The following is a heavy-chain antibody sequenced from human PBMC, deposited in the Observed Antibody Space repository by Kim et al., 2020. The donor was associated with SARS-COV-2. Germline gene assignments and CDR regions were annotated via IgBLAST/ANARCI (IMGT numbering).Heavy chain of an antibody. V-gene: IGHV4-31*03. D-gene: IGHD3-3*01. CDR1: GGSISSGGYY. Sequence: SETLSLTCTVSGGSISSGGYYWSWIRQHPGKGLEWIGYIYYSGSTYYNPSLKSRVTISVDTSKNQFSLKLSSVTAADTAVYYCARVLGAITIFGVVIVNWFDPWGRGTPVTVSS. CDR3: ARVLGAITIFGVVIVNWFDP. J-gene: IGHJ5*02. CDR2: IYYSGST.